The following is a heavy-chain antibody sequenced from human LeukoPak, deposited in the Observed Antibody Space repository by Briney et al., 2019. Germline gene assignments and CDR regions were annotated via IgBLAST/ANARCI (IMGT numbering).Heavy chain of an antibody. J-gene: IGHJ5*02. D-gene: IGHD2-8*01. CDR2: INPNSGGT. CDR1: GYTFTGYY. Sequence: ASVKVSCKASGYTFTGYYMHWVRQAPGPGLEWMGWINPNSGGTNYAQKFQGRVTMTRDTSISTAYMELSRLRSDDTAVYYCARDLMLALDNCFDPWGQGSLVTVSS. V-gene: IGHV1-2*02. CDR3: ARDLMLALDNCFDP.